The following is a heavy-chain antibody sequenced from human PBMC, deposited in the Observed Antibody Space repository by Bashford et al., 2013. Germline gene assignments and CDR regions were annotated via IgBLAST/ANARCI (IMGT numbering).Heavy chain of an antibody. Sequence: GGSVRLSCAASGFTFTNYAMNWVRQAPGKGLEWVSTISGGGADTYYADSVKGRFTISRDNSKNTLYLQMNSLRAEDTAVYYCAKAHYDYYHNQRGLGYWGRGNPGHRLL. D-gene: IGHD5-12*01. CDR2: ISGGGADT. CDR3: AKAHYDYYHNQRGLGY. J-gene: IGHJ4*02. V-gene: IGHV3-23*01. CDR1: GFTFTNYA.